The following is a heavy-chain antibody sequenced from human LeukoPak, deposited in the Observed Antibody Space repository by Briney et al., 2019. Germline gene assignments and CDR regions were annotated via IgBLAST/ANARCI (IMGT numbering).Heavy chain of an antibody. CDR1: GFSFRTYE. CDR2: ISSSGSTI. Sequence: GGSLRLSCAGSGFSFRTYEMNWVRQAPGKGLEWVSYISSSGSTIYYADSVKGRFTISRDNAKNSLYLQMNSLRAEDTAVYYCARYRDTSTPRGRRADYWGQGTLVTVSS. J-gene: IGHJ4*02. V-gene: IGHV3-48*03. CDR3: ARYRDTSTPRGRRADY. D-gene: IGHD3-16*02.